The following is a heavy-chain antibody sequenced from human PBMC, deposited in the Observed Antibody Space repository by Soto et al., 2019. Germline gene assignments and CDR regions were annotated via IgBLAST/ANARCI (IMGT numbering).Heavy chain of an antibody. CDR2: ISAYNGNT. Sequence: ASVKVSCKASGYTFRHYGISWARQAPGQGLEWMGWISAYNGNTKYAQNLTGRVTMTTDTSTTTAYMELRSLSYDDTAVYYCARAESSGGSSSDYWGQGTLVTVSS. D-gene: IGHD6-6*01. CDR1: GYTFRHYG. J-gene: IGHJ4*02. CDR3: ARAESSGGSSSDY. V-gene: IGHV1-18*01.